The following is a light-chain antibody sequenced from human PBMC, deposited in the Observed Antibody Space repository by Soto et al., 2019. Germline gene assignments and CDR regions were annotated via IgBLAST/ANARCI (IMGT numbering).Light chain of an antibody. J-gene: IGKJ3*01. V-gene: IGKV1-39*01. CDR3: QESYSTPSVT. CDR1: QSISAY. Sequence: DIQMTQSPSSMSASVGDRVTITCRASQSISAYLNWYQQKPGKAPKLLIYAASSLQSGVPSRFSGSGSGTDFTLTISRLQPEDFATYYCQESYSTPSVTFGPGTKVYIK. CDR2: AAS.